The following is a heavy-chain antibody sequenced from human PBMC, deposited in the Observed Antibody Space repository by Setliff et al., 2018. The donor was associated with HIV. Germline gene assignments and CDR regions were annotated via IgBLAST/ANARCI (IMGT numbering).Heavy chain of an antibody. D-gene: IGHD4-17*01. V-gene: IGHV4-39*01. Sequence: SETLSLTCTVSGGSISSSSYYWGWIRQPPGKGLEWIGSIYYSGSTYYNPSLKSRVTISVDTSKNQFSLKLSSVTAADTAVYYCARPLMTTVVSVCAFDIWGQGTMVTVS. CDR1: GGSISSSSYY. J-gene: IGHJ3*02. CDR2: IYYSGST. CDR3: ARPLMTTVVSVCAFDI.